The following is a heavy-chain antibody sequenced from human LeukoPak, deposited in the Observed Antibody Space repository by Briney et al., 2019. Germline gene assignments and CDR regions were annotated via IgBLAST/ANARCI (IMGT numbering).Heavy chain of an antibody. Sequence: PGGSLRLSCAASGFTFSSYAMSWVRQAPGKGLEWVSAISGSGGSTYYADSVKGRFTISRDNSKNTLYLQMNSLRAEDTAVYYCAKDGGREERGGYYFDYWGQGTLVTVSS. V-gene: IGHV3-23*01. J-gene: IGHJ4*02. CDR3: AKDGGREERGGYYFDY. D-gene: IGHD1-26*01. CDR2: ISGSGGST. CDR1: GFTFSSYA.